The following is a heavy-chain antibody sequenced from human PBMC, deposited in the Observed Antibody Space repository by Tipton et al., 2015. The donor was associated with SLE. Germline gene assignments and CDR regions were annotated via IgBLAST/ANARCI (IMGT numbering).Heavy chain of an antibody. CDR3: ARDLVTTYYYYGMDV. CDR2: ISAYNGNT. J-gene: IGHJ6*02. V-gene: IGHV1-18*01. D-gene: IGHD4-11*01. Sequence: QVQLVQSGAEVKKPGTSVKVSCKASDYTFISYGISWVRQAPGQGLEWMGWISAYNGNTNYAQKFQDRVTMTTDTSTSTAYMDLRSLRSDDTAVYYCARDLVTTYYYYGMDVWGQGTTVTVSS. CDR1: DYTFISYG.